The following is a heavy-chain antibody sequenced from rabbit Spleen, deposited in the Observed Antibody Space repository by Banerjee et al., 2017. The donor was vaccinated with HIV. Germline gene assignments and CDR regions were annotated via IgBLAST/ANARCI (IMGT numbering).Heavy chain of an antibody. D-gene: IGHD8-1*01. J-gene: IGHJ6*01. Sequence: QEQLVESGGGLVQPEGSLTLTCTASGFSFSNKAVMCWVRQAPGKGLEWIACINAVTGKAVYASWAKGRFTFSKTSSTTVTLQMTSLTAADTATYFCARDSGTSFSSYGMDLWGQGTLAPS. CDR1: GFSFSNKAV. CDR2: INAVTGKA. V-gene: IGHV1S45*01. CDR3: ARDSGTSFSSYGMDL.